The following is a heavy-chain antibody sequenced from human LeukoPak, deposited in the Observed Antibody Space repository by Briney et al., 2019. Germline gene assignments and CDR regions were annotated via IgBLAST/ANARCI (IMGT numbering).Heavy chain of an antibody. CDR2: IRYDGSNK. CDR1: GFTFSSYG. CDR3: AKYGPRSIAARPEIWGYDAFDI. D-gene: IGHD6-6*01. J-gene: IGHJ3*02. V-gene: IGHV3-30*02. Sequence: GGSLRLSCAASGFTFSSYGMHWVRQAPGKGLEWVAFIRYDGSNKYYADSAKGRFTISRDNSKNTLYLQMNSLRAEDTAVYYCAKYGPRSIAARPEIWGYDAFDIWGQGTMVTVSS.